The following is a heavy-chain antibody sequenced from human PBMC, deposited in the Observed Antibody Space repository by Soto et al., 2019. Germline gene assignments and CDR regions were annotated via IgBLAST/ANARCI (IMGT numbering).Heavy chain of an antibody. Sequence: ASVKVSCKASGGTFSSYAISWVRQAPGQGLEWMGGIIPIFGTANYAQKSQGRVTITADESTSTAYMELSSLRSEDTAVYYCARDRSNYYDSSGQKYYFDYWGQGTLVTVSS. J-gene: IGHJ4*02. CDR1: GGTFSSYA. D-gene: IGHD3-22*01. CDR2: IIPIFGTA. CDR3: ARDRSNYYDSSGQKYYFDY. V-gene: IGHV1-69*13.